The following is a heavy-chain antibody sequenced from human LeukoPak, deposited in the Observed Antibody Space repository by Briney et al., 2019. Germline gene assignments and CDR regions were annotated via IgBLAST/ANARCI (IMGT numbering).Heavy chain of an antibody. V-gene: IGHV3-33*01. J-gene: IGHJ4*02. Sequence: LAGGSLSLSCAGSGFTFGHYGMNWVRQAPGKGLEWVAGVWYDASKYLYRESVRGRFTISRDNSKNLMSLQMDSLRDDDTAIYYCARDADTSGHYSYFDYWGQGALVYVSS. D-gene: IGHD6-19*01. CDR1: GFTFGHYG. CDR2: VWYDASKY. CDR3: ARDADTSGHYSYFDY.